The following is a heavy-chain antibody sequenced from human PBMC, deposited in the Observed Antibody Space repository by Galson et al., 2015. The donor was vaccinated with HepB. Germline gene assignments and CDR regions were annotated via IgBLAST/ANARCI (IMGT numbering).Heavy chain of an antibody. CDR2: IYWDDDK. J-gene: IGHJ5*02. V-gene: IGHV2-5*02. CDR1: GFSLNNSGMG. D-gene: IGHD5-12*01. Sequence: PALVKPTQTLTLICTFPGFSLNNSGMGVGWIRQPPGKALEWLAPIYWDDDKRYSPFLKSRLTINKDTSNNQVVLTLTNVDPVDTGTYYCVHRPDIVIPGARNWFDPCGQGTLVTVSS. CDR3: VHRPDIVIPGARNWFDP.